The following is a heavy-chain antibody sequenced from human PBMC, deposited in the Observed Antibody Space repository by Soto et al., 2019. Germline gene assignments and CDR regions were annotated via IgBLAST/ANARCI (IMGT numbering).Heavy chain of an antibody. CDR1: GGTFSSYA. CDR2: IIPIFGTA. V-gene: IGHV1-69*13. CDR3: ARDILDCTNGVCAFGYGMDV. Sequence: SVKVSCKASGGTFSSYAISWVRQAPGQGLEWMGGIIPIFGTANYAQKFQGRVTITADESTSTAYMELSSLRSEDTAVYYCARDILDCTNGVCAFGYGMDVWGQGTTVTVSS. D-gene: IGHD2-8*01. J-gene: IGHJ6*02.